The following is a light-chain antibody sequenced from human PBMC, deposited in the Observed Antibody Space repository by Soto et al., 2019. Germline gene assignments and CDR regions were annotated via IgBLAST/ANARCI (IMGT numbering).Light chain of an antibody. Sequence: EIVLTQSPATLSLSPGERVTLSCRASQSVSSYLAWYQQKPGQAPRLLIYDASKRATGIPTRFSGSGSGTDFTLTISSLEPEYFAVYYCQQRSNCPLTFGGGTKVEIK. CDR3: QQRSNCPLT. CDR2: DAS. J-gene: IGKJ4*01. CDR1: QSVSSY. V-gene: IGKV3-11*01.